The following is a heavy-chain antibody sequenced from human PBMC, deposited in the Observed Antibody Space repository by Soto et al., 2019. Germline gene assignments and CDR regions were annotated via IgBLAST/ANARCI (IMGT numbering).Heavy chain of an antibody. CDR3: AKDRLGYSYGNYYYYGMDV. Sequence: GGSLRLSCAASGFTFSSYGMHWVRQAPGKGLEWVAVISYDGSNKYYADSVKGRFTISRDNSKNTLYLQMNSLRAEDTAVYYCAKDRLGYSYGNYYYYGMDVWGQGTTVTVSS. CDR1: GFTFSSYG. D-gene: IGHD5-18*01. V-gene: IGHV3-30*18. CDR2: ISYDGSNK. J-gene: IGHJ6*02.